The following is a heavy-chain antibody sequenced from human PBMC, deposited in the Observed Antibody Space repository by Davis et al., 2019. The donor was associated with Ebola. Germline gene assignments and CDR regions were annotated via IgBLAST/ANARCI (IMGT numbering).Heavy chain of an antibody. CDR2: IYSGGST. CDR1: GFTFSSYA. J-gene: IGHJ6*02. Sequence: GGSLRLSCAASGFTFSSYAMHWVRQAPGKGLEWVSVIYSGGSTYYADSVKGRFTISRDNSKNTLYLQMNSLRAEDTAVYYCARDHGSGWYDSWGQGTTVTVSS. V-gene: IGHV3-53*01. D-gene: IGHD6-19*01. CDR3: ARDHGSGWYDS.